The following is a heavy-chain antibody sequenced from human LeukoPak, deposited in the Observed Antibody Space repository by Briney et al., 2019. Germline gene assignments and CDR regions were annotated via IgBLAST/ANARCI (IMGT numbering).Heavy chain of an antibody. CDR3: ARDLSSSWPYYYYGMDV. Sequence: GGSLRLSCAASGFTFSSYEMNWVRQAPGKGLEWVSYISSSGSTIYYADSVKGRFTISSDNAKNSLYLQMNSLRAEDTAVYYCARDLSSSWPYYYYGMDVWGQGTTVTVSS. V-gene: IGHV3-48*03. D-gene: IGHD6-13*01. CDR1: GFTFSSYE. J-gene: IGHJ6*02. CDR2: ISSSGSTI.